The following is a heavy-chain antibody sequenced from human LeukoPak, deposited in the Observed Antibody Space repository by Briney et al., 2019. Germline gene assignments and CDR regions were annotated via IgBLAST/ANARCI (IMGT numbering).Heavy chain of an antibody. CDR3: ARDKAPPFSSNRYYDGMEV. J-gene: IGHJ6*04. CDR2: IYHSGST. CDR1: GGSISSCNW. V-gene: IGHV4-4*02. Sequence: SGTLCLTCAVSGGSISSCNWWGWVRQSPGKGLEWIGEIYHSGSTNYNPSLKSRVTISLDKPKKQFSLQLSSVTAADTAVYYCARDKAPPFSSNRYYDGMEVWGKGTTVTVSS. D-gene: IGHD6-13*01.